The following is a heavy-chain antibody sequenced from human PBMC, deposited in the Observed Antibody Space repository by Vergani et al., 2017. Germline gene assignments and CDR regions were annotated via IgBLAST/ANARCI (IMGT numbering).Heavy chain of an antibody. CDR1: GGTFSSYA. CDR2: IIPIFGTA. CDR3: ARERSSGWYDAFDI. V-gene: IGHV1-69*06. J-gene: IGHJ3*02. Sequence: QVQLVQSGAEVKKPGSSVKVSCKASGGTFSSYAISWVRQAPGQGLEWMGRIIPIFGTANYAQKFQGRVTMTRDTSTSTVYMELSSLRSEDTAVYYCARERSSGWYDAFDIWGQGTMVTVSS. D-gene: IGHD6-19*01.